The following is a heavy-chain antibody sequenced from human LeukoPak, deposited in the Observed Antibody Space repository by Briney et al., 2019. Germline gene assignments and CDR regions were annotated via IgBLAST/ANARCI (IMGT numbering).Heavy chain of an antibody. CDR1: GYTFTSYD. Sequence: ASVKVSCKASGYTFTSYDIDWVRQATGQGLEWMGWMNPNSGNTGYAQKFQGRVTMTRNTSISTAYMELSSLRSEDTAVYYCASTRHATVTSFDYWGQGTLVTVSS. J-gene: IGHJ4*02. D-gene: IGHD4-17*01. V-gene: IGHV1-8*01. CDR3: ASTRHATVTSFDY. CDR2: MNPNSGNT.